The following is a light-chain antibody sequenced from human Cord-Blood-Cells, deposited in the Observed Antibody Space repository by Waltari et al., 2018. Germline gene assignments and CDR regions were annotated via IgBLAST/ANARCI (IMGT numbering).Light chain of an antibody. V-gene: IGKV2-28*01. Sequence: DIVMTQSPLSLPVTPGEPASISCRSSQSLLHSNGYNYLDCDLQKQGQSPQLLIYLGSNRASGVPDRFSGSGSGTDFTLKISRVEAEDVGVYYCMQALQTPPTFGQGTKLEIK. CDR1: QSLLHSNGYNY. J-gene: IGKJ2*01. CDR2: LGS. CDR3: MQALQTPPT.